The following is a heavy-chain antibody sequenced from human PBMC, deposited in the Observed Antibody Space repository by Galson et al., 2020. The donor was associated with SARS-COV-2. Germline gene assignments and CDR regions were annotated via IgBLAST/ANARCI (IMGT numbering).Heavy chain of an antibody. D-gene: IGHD6-13*01. CDR1: GGTFSSYA. CDR2: IIPIFGTA. CDR3: ARAPWGIAAAGLEYFQH. Sequence: SVKVSCKASGGTFSSYAISWVRQAPGQGLEWMGGIIPIFGTANYAQKFQGRVTITADESTSTAYMELSSLRSEDTAVYYCARAPWGIAAAGLEYFQHWGQGTLVTVSS. V-gene: IGHV1-69*13. J-gene: IGHJ1*01.